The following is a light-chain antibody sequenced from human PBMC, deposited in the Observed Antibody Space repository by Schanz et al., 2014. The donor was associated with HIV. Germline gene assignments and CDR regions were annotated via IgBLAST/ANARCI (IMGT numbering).Light chain of an antibody. CDR3: ASYAGSNNLV. CDR1: SSNIGSGYD. CDR2: GNS. Sequence: QSVLTQPPSVSGAPGQRVIIPCTGSSSNIGSGYDVHWYQQLPGTAPKLLIYGNSNRPSGVPDRFSGSKSGTSASLAITGLQAEDEADYYCASYAGSNNLVFGGGTKLTVL. J-gene: IGLJ2*01. V-gene: IGLV1-40*01.